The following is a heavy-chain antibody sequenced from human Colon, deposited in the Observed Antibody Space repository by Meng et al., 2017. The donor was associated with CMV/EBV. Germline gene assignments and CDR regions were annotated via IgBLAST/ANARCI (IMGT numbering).Heavy chain of an antibody. J-gene: IGHJ6*02. D-gene: IGHD2-2*02. Sequence: SETLSLTCTVSGGSVSSGSYYWSWIRQPPGKGLEWIGYIYYSGSTNYNPSLKSRVTISVDTSKNQFSLKLSSVTAADTAVYYCARGALGYCSSTSCHSYYYYGMDVWGQGTTVTVSS. CDR1: GGSVSSGSYY. CDR3: ARGALGYCSSTSCHSYYYYGMDV. CDR2: IYYSGST. V-gene: IGHV4-61*01.